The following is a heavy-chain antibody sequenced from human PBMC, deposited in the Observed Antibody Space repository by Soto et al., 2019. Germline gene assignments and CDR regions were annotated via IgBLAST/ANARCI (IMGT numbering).Heavy chain of an antibody. CDR2: INPNSGGT. J-gene: IGHJ6*02. CDR3: ARDGGVASVYGMDV. D-gene: IGHD3-10*01. Sequence: QVHLVQSGAEVKRPGASVKVSCKASGYTLTDYYIHWVRQAPGQGLEWLGWINPNSGGTNYAQKFRGRVTLSRDTSISTSYLKLGRLTTDDTAVYYCARDGGVASVYGMDVWGQGTTVTVSS. CDR1: GYTLTDYY. V-gene: IGHV1-2*02.